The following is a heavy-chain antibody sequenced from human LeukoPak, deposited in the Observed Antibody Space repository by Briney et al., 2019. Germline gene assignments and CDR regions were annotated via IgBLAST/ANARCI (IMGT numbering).Heavy chain of an antibody. D-gene: IGHD5-18*01. CDR1: GYTFTSYY. J-gene: IGHJ4*02. Sequence: ASVKVSCKASGYTFTSYYMHWVRRAPGQGLEWMGIINPSGGSTSYAQKFQGRVTMTRDTSTSTVYMELSSLRSEDTAVYYCARDRIGYSYGSSHFDYWGQGTLVTVSS. CDR3: ARDRIGYSYGSSHFDY. CDR2: INPSGGST. V-gene: IGHV1-46*01.